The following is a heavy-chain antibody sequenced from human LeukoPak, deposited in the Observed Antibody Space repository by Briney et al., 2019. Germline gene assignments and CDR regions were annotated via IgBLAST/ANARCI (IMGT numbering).Heavy chain of an antibody. CDR1: GFTFSKNW. CDR3: ARGTSAGGPISPFDF. D-gene: IGHD6-13*01. J-gene: IGHJ4*02. V-gene: IGHV3-74*01. CDR2: IQGDGSNT. Sequence: GGSLRLSCVASGFTFSKNWMHWVRQAPGKGLVWVSRIQGDGSNTNYADSVKGRFSVSRDNAKNTVYLQMNSLRAEDTGIYYCARGTSAGGPISPFDFWGQGTVVTVSS.